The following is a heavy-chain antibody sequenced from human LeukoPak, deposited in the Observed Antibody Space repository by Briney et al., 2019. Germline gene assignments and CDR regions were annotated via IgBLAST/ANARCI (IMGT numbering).Heavy chain of an antibody. J-gene: IGHJ4*02. CDR2: IIPILGIA. D-gene: IGHD6-13*01. V-gene: IGHV1-69*04. CDR1: GGTFSSYA. Sequence: SVKVSCKASGGTFSSYAISWVRQAPGQGLEWMGRIIPILGIANYAQKFQGRVTITADKSTSTAYMELSSLRSEDTAVYYCARDRTQGIAAAGTFYDYWGQGTLVTVSS. CDR3: ARDRTQGIAAAGTFYDY.